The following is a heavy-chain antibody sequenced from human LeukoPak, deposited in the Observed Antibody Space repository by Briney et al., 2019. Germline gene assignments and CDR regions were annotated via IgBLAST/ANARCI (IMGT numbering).Heavy chain of an antibody. CDR1: GGSFSNYY. D-gene: IGHD5-18*01. CDR2: IFYSGST. J-gene: IGHJ4*02. V-gene: IGHV4-59*08. Sequence: KPSETLSLTCTVSGGSFSNYYWTWIRQPPGKGLEWIGYIFYSGSTNYNLSLKSRVTISLDTSKNQFSLKLTSVTATDTAVYYCARHRYSYGYFDYWGQGTLAAVSS. CDR3: ARHRYSYGYFDY.